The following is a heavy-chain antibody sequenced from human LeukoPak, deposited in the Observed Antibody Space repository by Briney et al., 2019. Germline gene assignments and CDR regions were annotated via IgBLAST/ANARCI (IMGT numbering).Heavy chain of an antibody. CDR1: RFTFSNYW. CDR2: IKQDGSEK. J-gene: IGHJ4*02. Sequence: GSLRLSCAASRFTFSNYWMSWVRQAPGKGLEWVANIKQDGSEKYYVDSVKGRFTISRDNAKNSLYLQMNSLRAEDTAVYYCTRVGYSSGWPDYWGQGTLVTVSS. D-gene: IGHD6-19*01. CDR3: TRVGYSSGWPDY. V-gene: IGHV3-7*01.